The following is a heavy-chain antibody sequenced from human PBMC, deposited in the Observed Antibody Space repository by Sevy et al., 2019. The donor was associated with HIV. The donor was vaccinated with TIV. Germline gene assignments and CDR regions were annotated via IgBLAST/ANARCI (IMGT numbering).Heavy chain of an antibody. D-gene: IGHD3-22*01. Sequence: GGSLRLSCAASGFTFSSYGMHWVRQAPGKGLEWVAVGWYDGSNTNYANSVMGRFTISRDNSKNTLYLQMNSLRAEDTAVYYCAKDVVGGYYDSSGYSDHWGQGTLVTVSS. CDR2: GWYDGSNT. CDR1: GFTFSSYG. J-gene: IGHJ4*02. CDR3: AKDVVGGYYDSSGYSDH. V-gene: IGHV3-33*06.